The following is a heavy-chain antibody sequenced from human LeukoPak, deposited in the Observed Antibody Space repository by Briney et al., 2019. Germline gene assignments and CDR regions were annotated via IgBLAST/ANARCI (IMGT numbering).Heavy chain of an antibody. J-gene: IGHJ2*01. CDR2: IYHSGST. Sequence: PSETLSLTCTASGYSIGSGYYWGWIRQPPGKGLEWIGSIYHSGSTYYNPSLKSRVTISVDTSKNQFSLKLSSVTAADTAVYYCARDKDDFWSGSGYFDLWGRGTLVTVSS. CDR1: GYSIGSGYY. V-gene: IGHV4-38-2*02. D-gene: IGHD3-3*01. CDR3: ARDKDDFWSGSGYFDL.